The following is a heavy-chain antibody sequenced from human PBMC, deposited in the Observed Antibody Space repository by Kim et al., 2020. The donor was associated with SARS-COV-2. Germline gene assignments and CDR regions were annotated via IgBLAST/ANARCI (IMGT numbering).Heavy chain of an antibody. CDR3: AKAGSIAAAGTTLYYYGMDV. D-gene: IGHD6-13*01. J-gene: IGHJ6*02. V-gene: IGHV3-33*06. CDR2: IWYDGSNK. Sequence: GGSLRLSCAASGFTFSSYGMHWVRQAPGKGLEWVAVIWYDGSNKYYADSVKGRFTISRDNSKNTLYLQMNSLRAEDTAVYYCAKAGSIAAAGTTLYYYGMDVWGQGTTVTVSS. CDR1: GFTFSSYG.